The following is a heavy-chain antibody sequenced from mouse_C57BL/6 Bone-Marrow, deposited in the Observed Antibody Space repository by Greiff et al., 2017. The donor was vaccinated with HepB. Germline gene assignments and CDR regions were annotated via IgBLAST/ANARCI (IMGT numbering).Heavy chain of an antibody. CDR2: INPSTGGT. V-gene: IGHV1-42*01. CDR3: ASYNTVVPSYATDY. Sequence: EVQLQQSGPELVKPGASVKVSCRASGYSFTGYYMNWVKQSPEKSLEWIGEINPSTGGTTYNQKFKAKATLTVDKSSSTAYMQLKSLTSEDSAVYYCASYNTVVPSYATDYWAQGTPVTVSS. D-gene: IGHD1-1*01. CDR1: GYSFTGYY. J-gene: IGHJ4*01.